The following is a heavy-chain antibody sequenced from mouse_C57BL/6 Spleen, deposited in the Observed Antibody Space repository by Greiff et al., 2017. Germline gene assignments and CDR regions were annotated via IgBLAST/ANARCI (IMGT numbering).Heavy chain of an antibody. V-gene: IGHV1-78*01. CDR3: AREGSQLRLQIFDY. J-gene: IGHJ2*01. Sequence: VQLQQSDAELVKPGASVKISCKVSGYTFTDHTIHWMKQRPEQGLEWIGTIYPRDGSTKYNEKFKGKATLTADKSSSTACMQHNSLTSEDSEAYFCAREGSQLRLQIFDYWGQGTTLTVSS. D-gene: IGHD3-2*02. CDR1: GYTFTDHT. CDR2: IYPRDGST.